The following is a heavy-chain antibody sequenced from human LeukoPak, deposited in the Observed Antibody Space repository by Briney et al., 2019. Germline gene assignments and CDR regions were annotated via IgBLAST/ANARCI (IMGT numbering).Heavy chain of an antibody. V-gene: IGHV3-30*18. Sequence: GGSLRLSCAASGFTFSNYGMHWVRQAPGKGLEWVAVISYDGSNKYYADSVKGRFTISRDNSKNTLYLQMNSLRAEDTAVYYCAKDLNKRKYGDYVDYWGQGNLVTVSS. CDR2: ISYDGSNK. CDR3: AKDLNKRKYGDYVDY. D-gene: IGHD4-17*01. CDR1: GFTFSNYG. J-gene: IGHJ4*02.